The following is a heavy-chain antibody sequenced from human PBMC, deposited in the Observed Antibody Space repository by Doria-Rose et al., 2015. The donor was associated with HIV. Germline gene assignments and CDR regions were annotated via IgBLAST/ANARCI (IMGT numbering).Heavy chain of an antibody. V-gene: IGHV3-9*01. J-gene: IGHJ6*03. CDR1: GFSFESYA. CDR3: AKAPIIGPKYYFYMDV. D-gene: IGHD3-3*01. CDR2: ISWDSGAK. Sequence: EVQLVETGGGLVQPGRSLRLSCVGSGFSFESYAMHWVRLAPGKGLEWVAGISWDSGAKGNADSVAGRFTISRDNAKKSVYLEMRSLRPEDTAFYYCAKAPIIGPKYYFYMDVWGKGTSVTVSS.